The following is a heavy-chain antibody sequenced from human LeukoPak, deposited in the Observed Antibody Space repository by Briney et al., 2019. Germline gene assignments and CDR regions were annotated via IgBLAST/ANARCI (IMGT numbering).Heavy chain of an antibody. J-gene: IGHJ4*02. D-gene: IGHD3-22*01. V-gene: IGHV3-21*01. CDR1: GFTFSSYS. CDR3: ARGPYDSSGYYFDY. Sequence: GGSLRLSCAASGFTFSSYSMNWVRQAPGKGLEWVSSISSSSSYIYYADSVKGRFTTSRDNAKNPLFLKMNSLGAEDTAVYYCARGPYDSSGYYFDYWGQGTLVTVS. CDR2: ISSSSSYI.